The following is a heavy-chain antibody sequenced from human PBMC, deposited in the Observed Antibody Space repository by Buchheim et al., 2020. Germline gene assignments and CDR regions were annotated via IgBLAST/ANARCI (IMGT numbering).Heavy chain of an antibody. V-gene: IGHV3-11*06. Sequence: QVQLVESGGGSVKPGGSLRLSCASSGFTFSDYYMNWIRQAPGKGLVWGSYISSRGTFTTYADSVKGRFTISRDNGKMYLQMNSRRVEDTAVYYCARDRGSNRGYFDLWGRGTL. D-gene: IGHD1-14*01. J-gene: IGHJ2*01. CDR1: GFTFSDYY. CDR3: ARDRGSNRGYFDL. CDR2: ISSRGTFT.